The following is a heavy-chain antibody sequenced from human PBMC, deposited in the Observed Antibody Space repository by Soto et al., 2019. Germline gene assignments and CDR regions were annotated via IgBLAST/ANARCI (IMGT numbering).Heavy chain of an antibody. J-gene: IGHJ4*02. CDR3: AKGGRQWLVTSDFNY. CDR1: GFTFSDYA. Sequence: VQLVESGGGVVQPGRSLRLSCAASGFTFSDYAMHWVRQAPGKGLEWVAVVSHDGRNTHYTDSVKGRFTISRDSSKNTVSLEMSSLRAEETAVYYCAKGGRQWLVTSDFNYWGQGALVTVSS. D-gene: IGHD6-19*01. V-gene: IGHV3-30*18. CDR2: VSHDGRNT.